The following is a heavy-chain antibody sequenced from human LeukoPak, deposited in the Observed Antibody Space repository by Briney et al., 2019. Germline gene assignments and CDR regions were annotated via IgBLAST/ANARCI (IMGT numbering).Heavy chain of an antibody. CDR1: GFTVSSNY. J-gene: IGHJ3*02. CDR2: IKSKTDGGTT. CDR3: TSPGGDAFDI. Sequence: GGSLRLSCAASGFTVSSNYMSWVRQAPGKGLEWVGRIKSKTDGGTTDYAAPVKGRFTISRDDSKNTLYLQMNSLKTEDTAVYYCTSPGGDAFDIWGQGTMVTVSS. D-gene: IGHD3-10*01. V-gene: IGHV3-15*01.